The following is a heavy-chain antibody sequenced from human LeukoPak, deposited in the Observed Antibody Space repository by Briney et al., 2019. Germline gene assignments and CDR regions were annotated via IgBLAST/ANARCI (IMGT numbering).Heavy chain of an antibody. J-gene: IGHJ3*02. CDR1: GFSFSNYA. D-gene: IGHD2-15*01. CDR3: ARDCSSSAFDI. V-gene: IGHV3-64D*09. CDR2: ISSNGGST. Sequence: GGSLRLSCSASGFSFSNYAMHWVRQAPGKGLEYVSAISSNGGSTYYADSVKGRFTISRDNSKNTLYLQVSSLRAEDTAVYYCARDCSSSAFDIWGQGTMVTVSS.